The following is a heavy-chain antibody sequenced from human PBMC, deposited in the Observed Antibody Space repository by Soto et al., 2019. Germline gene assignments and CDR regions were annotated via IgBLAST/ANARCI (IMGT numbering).Heavy chain of an antibody. Sequence: XGSLILSCSVSGYTFANHWMHWVRQAPGKGLDWVSRMNSDGSLINYADSVKGRFTVSRDNARNTLYLQMNSLRVEDTAVYYCATAEVDYWGQGTLVTVS. CDR2: MNSDGSLI. CDR1: GYTFANHW. V-gene: IGHV3-74*01. CDR3: ATAEVDY. J-gene: IGHJ4*02.